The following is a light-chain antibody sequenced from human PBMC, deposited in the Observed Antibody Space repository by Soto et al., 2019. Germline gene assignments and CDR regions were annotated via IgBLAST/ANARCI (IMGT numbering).Light chain of an antibody. J-gene: IGKJ1*01. V-gene: IGKV1-9*01. CDR1: QGISSS. CDR2: AAS. Sequence: DIQLTQSPSFLSASVGDRVTITCRASQGISSSLAWYQQKAGKAPKLLIYAASILQSGVPLRFSGSGSGAEFTLKISSLQPEDLATYYCQKHDSYQWSCGQGTKVEIK. CDR3: QKHDSYQWS.